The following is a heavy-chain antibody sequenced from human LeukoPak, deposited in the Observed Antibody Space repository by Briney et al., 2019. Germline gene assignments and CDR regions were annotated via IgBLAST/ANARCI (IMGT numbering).Heavy chain of an antibody. D-gene: IGHD6-19*01. CDR3: ARATRGGYSSGWYYFDY. V-gene: IGHV4-34*01. CDR2: INHSGST. CDR1: GGSFSGYY. Sequence: SETLSLTCAVYGGSFSGYYWSWIRQPPGKGLEWIGEINHSGSTNYNPSLKSRVTISVDTSKNQFSLKLSSVTAADTAVYYCARATRGGYSSGWYYFDYWGQGTLVTVSS. J-gene: IGHJ4*02.